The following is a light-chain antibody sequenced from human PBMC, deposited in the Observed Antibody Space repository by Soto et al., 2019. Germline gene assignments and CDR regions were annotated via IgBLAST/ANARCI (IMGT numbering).Light chain of an antibody. V-gene: IGKV4-1*01. CDR2: WAS. CDR1: QSVIYSANNKNC. J-gene: IGKJ1*01. Sequence: DIVMTQSPDSLAVSLGERATFNCKSSQSVIYSANNKNCLAWYQQKPGQPPKLLIYWASTRESGVPDRFSGSGSGTDFTLTISSLQAEDVAVYYCQQYLAIPRTFGQGTKVDI. CDR3: QQYLAIPRT.